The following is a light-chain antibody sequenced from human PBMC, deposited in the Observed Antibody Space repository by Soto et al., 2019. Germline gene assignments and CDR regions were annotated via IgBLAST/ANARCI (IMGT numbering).Light chain of an antibody. Sequence: QSALTQPASVSGSPGQSITISCTGTSSDVGGYNYVSWYQHHPGKAPKLLIYDVSNRPSGVSNRFSGSKSDNTASLIISGLQAEDEADYYCSSYTSTYTYVFGTGTKLTVL. CDR2: DVS. V-gene: IGLV2-14*03. CDR1: SSDVGGYNY. CDR3: SSYTSTYTYV. J-gene: IGLJ1*01.